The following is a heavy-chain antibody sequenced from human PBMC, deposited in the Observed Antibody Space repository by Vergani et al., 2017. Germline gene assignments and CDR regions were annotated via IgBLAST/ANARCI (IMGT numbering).Heavy chain of an antibody. CDR2: ISSSSSTI. J-gene: IGHJ5*02. D-gene: IGHD6-13*01. CDR1: GFTVSSNY. V-gene: IGHV3-48*01. CDR3: AKDDAAAGTRDP. Sequence: EVQLLESGGGLVQPGGSLRLSCAASGFTVSSNYMSWVRQAPGKGLEWVSYISSSSSTIYYADYVKGRFTISRDNSKNTLYLQMNSLRAEDTAVYYCAKDDAAAGTRDPWGEGTLVTLSP.